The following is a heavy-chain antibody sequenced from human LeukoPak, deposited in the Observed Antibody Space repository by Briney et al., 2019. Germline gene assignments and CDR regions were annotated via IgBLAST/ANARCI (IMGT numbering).Heavy chain of an antibody. D-gene: IGHD3-10*01. V-gene: IGHV3-33*08. CDR3: ARDKNYYGSGSPSLDAFDI. Sequence: GGSLRLSCEASGFTFSDYAMSWVRQAPGKGLEWVALIWYDGSNLYYADSVKGRFTISKDSSKNTLYLHMNSLRAEDTAVYYCARDKNYYGSGSPSLDAFDIWGQGTMVTVSS. CDR2: IWYDGSNL. CDR1: GFTFSDYA. J-gene: IGHJ3*02.